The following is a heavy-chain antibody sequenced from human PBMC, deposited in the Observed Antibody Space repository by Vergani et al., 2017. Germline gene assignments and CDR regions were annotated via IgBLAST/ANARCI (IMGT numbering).Heavy chain of an antibody. Sequence: QVQLVQSGAEVQKPGASVKVSCKVSGYTLTELSMHWVRQAPGKGLEWMGGFDPEDGETIYAQKFQGRVTMTEDTSTHTAYMELSSLRSEDTAVYYCATSFTYYYDSSGYRPGLDVWGQGTTVTVSS. CDR1: GYTLTELS. V-gene: IGHV1-24*01. D-gene: IGHD3-22*01. CDR3: ATSFTYYYDSSGYRPGLDV. J-gene: IGHJ6*02. CDR2: FDPEDGET.